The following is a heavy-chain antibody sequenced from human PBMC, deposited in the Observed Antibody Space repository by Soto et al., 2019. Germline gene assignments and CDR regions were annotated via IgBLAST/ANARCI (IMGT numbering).Heavy chain of an antibody. CDR3: ARYFLSGYNRHTRLQHG. Sequence: GVGPAPGKGLEWMGWISAYNGNTNYAKKLQGRVTMTTDTSTSTAYRALRSLRSDDTAVYYCARYFLSGYNRHTRLQHG. CDR2: ISAYNGNT. J-gene: IGHJ6*01. D-gene: IGHD3-9*01. V-gene: IGHV1-18*01.